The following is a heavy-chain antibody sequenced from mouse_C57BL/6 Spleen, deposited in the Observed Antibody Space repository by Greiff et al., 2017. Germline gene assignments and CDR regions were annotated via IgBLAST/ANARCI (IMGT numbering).Heavy chain of an antibody. CDR2: IHPNSGST. D-gene: IGHD2-1*01. V-gene: IGHV1-64*01. Sequence: QVQLQQSGAELVKPGASVKLSCKASGYTFTSYWMHWVKQRPGQGLEWIGMIHPNSGSTNYNEKFKSKATLTVDKSSSTAYMQLSSLTSEDSAVYYCARSEGNYTFAYWGQGTLVTVSA. J-gene: IGHJ3*01. CDR1: GYTFTSYW. CDR3: ARSEGNYTFAY.